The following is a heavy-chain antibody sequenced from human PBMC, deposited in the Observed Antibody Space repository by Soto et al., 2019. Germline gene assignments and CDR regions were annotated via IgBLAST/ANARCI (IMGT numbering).Heavy chain of an antibody. Sequence: QVQLVQSGAEVKKPGASVKVSCKASGYTFTSYGISWVRQAPGQGLEWMGWISAYNGNTNYAQKLQGRVTMTTDPSTSTAYMELRSLRADDTAVYYCARDGVPYDFWSGYARAMDWFDPWGQGTLVTVSS. CDR3: ARDGVPYDFWSGYARAMDWFDP. J-gene: IGHJ5*02. V-gene: IGHV1-18*04. D-gene: IGHD3-3*01. CDR2: ISAYNGNT. CDR1: GYTFTSYG.